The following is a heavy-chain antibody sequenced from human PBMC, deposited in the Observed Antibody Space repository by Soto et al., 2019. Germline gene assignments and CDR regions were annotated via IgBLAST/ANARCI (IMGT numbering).Heavy chain of an antibody. CDR3: AKDQVAGGPGWFDP. CDR2: ITWNGINK. J-gene: IGHJ5*02. D-gene: IGHD6-19*01. CDR1: GFTFDEYA. Sequence: EVQLVESGGGLVQPGRSLRLTCAASGFTFDEYAMHWVRHAPGKGLEWVSSITWNGINKAYADSVKGRFTISRDNAKDSLSLQMDSLTVEDSAFYYCAKDQVAGGPGWFDPWGQGTLVTVSS. V-gene: IGHV3-9*01.